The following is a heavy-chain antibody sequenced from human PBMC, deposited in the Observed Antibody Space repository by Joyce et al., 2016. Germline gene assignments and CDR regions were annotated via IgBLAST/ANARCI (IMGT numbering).Heavy chain of an antibody. Sequence: QVQLVESGGGLVKPGGSLRLSCAASGFTFSDYYMSWFRQAAGKGLEWVSYISSTGSTIYYADSVKGRFTMSRNNAKNSLYLQMNSLRAEDTAVYYCARGPGYCSTTTCSPGDGMDVWGQGTTVTVSS. CDR1: GFTFSDYY. D-gene: IGHD2-2*01. V-gene: IGHV3-11*01. CDR2: ISSTGSTI. J-gene: IGHJ6*02. CDR3: ARGPGYCSTTTCSPGDGMDV.